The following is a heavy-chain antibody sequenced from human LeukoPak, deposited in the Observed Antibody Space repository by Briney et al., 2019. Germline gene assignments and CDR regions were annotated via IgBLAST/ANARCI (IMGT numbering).Heavy chain of an antibody. D-gene: IGHD1-1*01. CDR2: IRSKAYGETA. CDR3: TRDRGAYNLYDY. J-gene: IGHJ4*02. V-gene: IGHV3-49*03. CDR1: GFTLGDYA. Sequence: GGSLRLSCAASGFTLGDYAMSWIRQAPGKGLEWVGFIRSKAYGETADYAASVKGRFTISRDDSKAIAYLQMNSLKTEDTAVYHCTRDRGAYNLYDYWGQGTLVTVSS.